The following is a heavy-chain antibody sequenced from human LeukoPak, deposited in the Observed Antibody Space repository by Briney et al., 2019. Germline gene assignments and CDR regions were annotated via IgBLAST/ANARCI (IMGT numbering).Heavy chain of an antibody. J-gene: IGHJ3*02. Sequence: GGSLRLSCAASRFTFSSYSMNWVRQAPGKGLEWVSSISSSSSYIYYADSVKGRFTISRDNAKSSLYLQMNSLRAEDTAVYYCAISLGYGAFDIWGQGTMVTVSS. D-gene: IGHD2-15*01. CDR2: ISSSSSYI. CDR3: AISLGYGAFDI. CDR1: RFTFSSYS. V-gene: IGHV3-21*01.